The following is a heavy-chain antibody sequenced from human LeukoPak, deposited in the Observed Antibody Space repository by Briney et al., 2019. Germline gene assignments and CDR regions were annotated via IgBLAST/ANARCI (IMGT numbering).Heavy chain of an antibody. D-gene: IGHD3-10*01. CDR1: GYTFTSYA. CDR3: ARQMVRGVIGSGMDV. Sequence: GASVKVSCKASGYTFTSYAMNWLRQAPGQGLEWMGWINTNTGNPTYAQGFTGRFVFSLDTSVSTAYLQISSLKAEDTAVYYCARQMVRGVIGSGMDVWGQGTTVTVSS. V-gene: IGHV7-4-1*02. CDR2: INTNTGNP. J-gene: IGHJ6*02.